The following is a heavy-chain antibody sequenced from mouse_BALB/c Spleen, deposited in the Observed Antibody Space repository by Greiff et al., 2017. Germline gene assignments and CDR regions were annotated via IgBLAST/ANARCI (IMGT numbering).Heavy chain of an antibody. CDR2: ISSGGSYT. CDR1: GFTFSSYT. Sequence: EVQLVESGGGLVKPGGSLKLSCAASGFTFSSYTMSWVRQTPEKRLEWVATISSGGSYTYYPDSVKGRFTISRDNAKNTLYLQMSSLKSEDTAMYYCTREEATVMSFDYWGQGTTLTVSS. V-gene: IGHV5-6-4*01. CDR3: TREEATVMSFDY. J-gene: IGHJ2*01. D-gene: IGHD1-1*01.